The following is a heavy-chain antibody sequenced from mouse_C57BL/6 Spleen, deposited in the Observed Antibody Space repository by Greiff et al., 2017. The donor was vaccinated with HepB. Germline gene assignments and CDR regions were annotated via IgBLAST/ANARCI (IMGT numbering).Heavy chain of an antibody. CDR1: GYTFTSYW. V-gene: IGHV1-55*01. Sequence: QVQLQQSGAELVKPGASVKMSCKASGYTFTSYWITWVKQRPGQGLEWIGDIYPGSGSTNYNEKFKSKATLTVDTSSSTAYMQLSSLTSEDSAVYYCARIEEYDGRFAYWGQGTLVTVSA. CDR2: IYPGSGST. J-gene: IGHJ3*01. CDR3: ARIEEYDGRFAY. D-gene: IGHD2-14*01.